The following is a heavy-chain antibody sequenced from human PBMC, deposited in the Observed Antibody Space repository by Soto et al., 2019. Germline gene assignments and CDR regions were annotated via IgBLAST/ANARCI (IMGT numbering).Heavy chain of an antibody. CDR1: GFTFSSYS. V-gene: IGHV3-21*01. Sequence: GGSLRLSCAASGFTFSSYSMNWVRQAPGKGLEWVSSISSSSSYIYYADSVKGRFTISRDNAKNSLYLQMNSLRAEDTAVYYCARGLEWAQESPYYYYYYMDVWGKGTTVTVSS. CDR2: ISSSSSYI. J-gene: IGHJ6*03. D-gene: IGHD3-3*01. CDR3: ARGLEWAQESPYYYYYYMDV.